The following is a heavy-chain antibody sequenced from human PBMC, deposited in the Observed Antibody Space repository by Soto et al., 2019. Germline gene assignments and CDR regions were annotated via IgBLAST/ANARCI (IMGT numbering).Heavy chain of an antibody. D-gene: IGHD5-12*01. J-gene: IGHJ4*02. CDR2: ISYDGSSK. CDR3: ASEPREYSGYIWRLYFDY. Sequence: GGSLRLSCAASGFTFSSYGMHWVRQAPGKGLEWVAVISYDGSSKYYADSVKGRFTISRDNSKSTLYLQMNSLRAEDTAIYYCASEPREYSGYIWRLYFDYWGQGTLVTVSS. CDR1: GFTFSSYG. V-gene: IGHV3-30*03.